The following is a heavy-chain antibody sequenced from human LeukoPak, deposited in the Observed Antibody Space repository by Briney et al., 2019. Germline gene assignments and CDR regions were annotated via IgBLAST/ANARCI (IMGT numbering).Heavy chain of an antibody. CDR1: GFTFSSSD. D-gene: IGHD3-22*01. CDR3: AKGTYYYDSSGYLNYFDY. J-gene: IGHJ4*02. Sequence: PGGSLRLSCAASGFTFSSSDMSWVRQAPGSGLEWVSTIRHSDSNTYYADSVMGRFTISRDNSKNTLYLQMNSLRAEDTAVYYCAKGTYYYDSSGYLNYFDYWGQGTLVTVSS. V-gene: IGHV3-23*05. CDR2: IRHSDSNT.